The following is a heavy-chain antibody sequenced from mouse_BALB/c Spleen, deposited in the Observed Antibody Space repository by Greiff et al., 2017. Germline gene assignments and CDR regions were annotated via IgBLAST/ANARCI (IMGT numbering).Heavy chain of an antibody. CDR3: TRARDYWYFDV. J-gene: IGHJ1*01. V-gene: IGHV5-6-4*01. CDR1: GFTFSSYT. Sequence: EVKLVESGGGLVKPGGSLKLSCAASGFTFSSYTMSWVRQTPEKRLEWVATISSGGSYTYYPDSVKGRFTISRDNAKNTLYLQMSSLKSEDTAMYYCTRARDYWYFDVWGAGTTVTVSS. CDR2: ISSGGSYT.